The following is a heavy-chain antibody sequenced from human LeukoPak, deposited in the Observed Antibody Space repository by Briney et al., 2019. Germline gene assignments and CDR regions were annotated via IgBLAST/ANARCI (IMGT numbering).Heavy chain of an antibody. CDR3: ARDKGSGSYYPFDY. V-gene: IGHV3-21*01. CDR2: ISSSSSYI. J-gene: IGHJ4*02. D-gene: IGHD3-10*01. CDR1: GFTFSSYT. Sequence: GGSLRLSCAASGFTFSSYTMNWVRQAPGKGLEWVSCISSSSSYIYYADSVKGRFTISRDNAKNSLFLQLNSLRAEDTAVYYCARDKGSGSYYPFDYWGQGTLVTVSS.